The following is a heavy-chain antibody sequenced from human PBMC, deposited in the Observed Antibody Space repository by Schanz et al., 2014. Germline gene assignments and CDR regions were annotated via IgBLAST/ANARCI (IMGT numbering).Heavy chain of an antibody. CDR3: ARVETFNYDDITLYHHFFDP. Sequence: EVQLLESGGGLVQPGGSLRLSCAASGFTFSNYDMHWVRQATGKGLEWVSAIGTAGDPYYPGSVKGRFTISRDNSRNTVFLQMNSLKPEDMAIYYCARVETFNYDDITLYHHFFDPWGQGTLVTVSS. D-gene: IGHD3-16*01. CDR2: IGTAGDP. V-gene: IGHV3-13*05. CDR1: GFTFSNYD. J-gene: IGHJ5*02.